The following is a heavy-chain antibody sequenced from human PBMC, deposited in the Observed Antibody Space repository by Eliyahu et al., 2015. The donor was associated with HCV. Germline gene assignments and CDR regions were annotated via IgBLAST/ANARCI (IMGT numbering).Heavy chain of an antibody. CDR1: GGSFSGYY. V-gene: IGHV4-34*01. CDR2: INHSGGT. D-gene: IGHD3/OR15-3a*01. J-gene: IGHJ3*02. CDR3: ARGRPYWTGHPFDI. Sequence: QVQLQQWGAGLLKSSETLSLTCAVYGGSFSGYYWSWVRQPPGKGLEWIGEINHSGGTTFNPSLESRVTMSVDTYKNQFSLNLTSVTAADTAVYYCARGRPYWTGHPFDIWGPGTMVTVSS.